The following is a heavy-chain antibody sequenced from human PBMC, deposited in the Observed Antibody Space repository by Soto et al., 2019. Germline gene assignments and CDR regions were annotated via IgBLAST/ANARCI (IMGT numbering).Heavy chain of an antibody. CDR3: ARDYGSGSLYYYYYGMDV. CDR2: IYYSGST. Sequence: SETLSLTCTVSGGSISSGGYYWSWIRQHPGKGLEWIGYIYYSGSTYYNPSLKSRVTISVDTSKNQFSLKLSSVTAAGTAVYYWARDYGSGSLYYYYYGMDVWGQRTTVTVSS. J-gene: IGHJ6*02. D-gene: IGHD3-10*01. CDR1: GGSISSGGYY. V-gene: IGHV4-31*03.